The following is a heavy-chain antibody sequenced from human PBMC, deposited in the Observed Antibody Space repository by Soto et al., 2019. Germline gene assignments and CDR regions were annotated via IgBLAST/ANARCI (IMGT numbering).Heavy chain of an antibody. CDR2: IYYSGST. CDR1: GGSISSGDYY. Sequence: PSETLSLTCTVSGGSISSGDYYWSWIRQPPGKGLEWIGYIYYSGSTYYNPSLKSRVTISVDTSKNQFSLKLSSVTAADTAVYYCARGYYYDSSGYPYFDYWGQGTLVTVSS. D-gene: IGHD3-22*01. J-gene: IGHJ4*02. V-gene: IGHV4-30-4*01. CDR3: ARGYYYDSSGYPYFDY.